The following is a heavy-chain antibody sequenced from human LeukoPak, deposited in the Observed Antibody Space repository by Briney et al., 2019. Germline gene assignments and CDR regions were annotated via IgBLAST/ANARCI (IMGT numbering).Heavy chain of an antibody. Sequence: GGSLRLSCAASGFTFSFYAMSWVRQAPGKGLEWVSVIAGGGSSTYHADSVKGRFTISRDNSKNTLYLQMNSLRVEDTAVYYCVKDPDPRYCSSTSCSPIWGQGTMVTVSS. V-gene: IGHV3-23*01. CDR3: VKDPDPRYCSSTSCSPI. D-gene: IGHD2-2*01. J-gene: IGHJ3*02. CDR1: GFTFSFYA. CDR2: IAGGGSST.